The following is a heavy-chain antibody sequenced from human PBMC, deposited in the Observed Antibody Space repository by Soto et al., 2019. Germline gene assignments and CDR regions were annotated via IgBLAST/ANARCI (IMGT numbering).Heavy chain of an antibody. CDR1: GGSITSSGYY. D-gene: IGHD2-2*01. J-gene: IGHJ4*02. CDR2: TSNSGST. CDR3: ARGGGSTKVDY. V-gene: IGHV4-31*03. Sequence: QVQLQESGPGLVKPSQTLSLTCTVSGGSITSSGYYWSWIRQHPGEGLEWIGFTSNSGSTSYNPSLKSRVTKSVDTSSNQFSLTLKSVTAAATAVYYCARGGGSTKVDYWGQGTLVTVSP.